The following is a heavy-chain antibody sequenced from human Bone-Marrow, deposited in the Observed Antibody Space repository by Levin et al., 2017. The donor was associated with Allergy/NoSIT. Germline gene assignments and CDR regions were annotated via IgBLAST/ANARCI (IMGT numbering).Heavy chain of an antibody. Sequence: GGSLRLFCAASGLSFSNYDMNWVRQAPGKGLEWVSSISGGSSRIYYADSVKGRFTISRDNAKNSLYLQMNSLRVEDTAVYYCASWAMFYYDGSDFDYFYYGMDVWGQGTTVTVSS. CDR3: ASWAMFYYDGSDFDYFYYGMDV. CDR2: ISGGSSRI. CDR1: GLSFSNYD. D-gene: IGHD3-16*01. J-gene: IGHJ6*02. V-gene: IGHV3-21*06.